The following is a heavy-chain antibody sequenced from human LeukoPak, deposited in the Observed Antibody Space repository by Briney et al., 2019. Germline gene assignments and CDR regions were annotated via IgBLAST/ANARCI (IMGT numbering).Heavy chain of an antibody. CDR1: GGSISSSSYF. Sequence: SETLSLTCAVSGGSISSSSYFWGWIRQPPGKGLEWIGRIYTSGSTNYNPPLKSRVTMSVDTSKNQFSLKLSSVTAADTAVYYCARGKWSMVAYGEFDPWGQGTLVTVSS. D-gene: IGHD2-8*01. J-gene: IGHJ5*02. CDR2: IYTSGST. V-gene: IGHV4-61*05. CDR3: ARGKWSMVAYGEFDP.